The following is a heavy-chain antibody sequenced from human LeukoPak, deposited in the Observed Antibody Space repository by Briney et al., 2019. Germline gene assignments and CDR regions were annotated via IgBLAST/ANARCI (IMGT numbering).Heavy chain of an antibody. Sequence: VASVKVSCKASGYTFTSYGITWVRQAPGKGLEWLGGFDPEDGEIIYAQKFQGRVTMSDDTSTDTAYMELGSLRSDDTAVYYCAADRGDYSGSYWTAFDIWGQGTMVTVSS. CDR2: FDPEDGEI. J-gene: IGHJ3*02. D-gene: IGHD1-26*01. CDR3: AADRGDYSGSYWTAFDI. V-gene: IGHV1-24*01. CDR1: GYTFTSYG.